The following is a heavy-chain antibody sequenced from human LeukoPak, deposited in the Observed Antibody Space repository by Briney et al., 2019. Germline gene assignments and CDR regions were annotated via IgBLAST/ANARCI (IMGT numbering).Heavy chain of an antibody. CDR3: ARDSGIVVVVAAYYFDY. J-gene: IGHJ4*02. V-gene: IGHV1-46*01. Sequence: ASVKVSCKASGYTFTSYYMHWVRQAPGQGLEWMGIINPSGGSTSYAQKFQGRVTMTRDTSTSTVYMELSSLRSEDTAVYYCARDSGIVVVVAAYYFDYWGQGTLVTVSS. CDR2: INPSGGST. CDR1: GYTFTSYY. D-gene: IGHD2-15*01.